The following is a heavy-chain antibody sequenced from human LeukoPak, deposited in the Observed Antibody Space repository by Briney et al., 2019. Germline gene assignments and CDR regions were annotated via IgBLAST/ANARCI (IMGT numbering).Heavy chain of an antibody. CDR1: GFTFSSYA. J-gene: IGHJ3*02. CDR2: ISYDGSNE. CDR3: ARDASTAFDI. Sequence: GGSLRLSCAASGFTFSSYAMHWVRQAPGKGLEWVAVISYDGSNEYYADSVKGQLTISRDNSKNTLYLQVNSPRPEDTAVYYCARDASTAFDIWGQGTMVTVSS. V-gene: IGHV3-30-3*01.